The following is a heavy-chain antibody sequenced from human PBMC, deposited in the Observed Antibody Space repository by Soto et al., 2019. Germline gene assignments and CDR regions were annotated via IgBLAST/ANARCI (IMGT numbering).Heavy chain of an antibody. V-gene: IGHV1-69*12. Sequence: QVQLVQSGTEVRKPGSSVKVSCKASGGTFDSNAISWVRLAPGQGLEWMGGIIALFGTINNAQKFQDRVTITADESANIVYMELSSLRSEDTAIYYCAREGLTLCPGAVGGAFDIWGQGTLGTVSS. D-gene: IGHD2-2*01. CDR3: AREGLTLCPGAVGGAFDI. J-gene: IGHJ3*02. CDR2: IIALFGTI. CDR1: GGTFDSNA.